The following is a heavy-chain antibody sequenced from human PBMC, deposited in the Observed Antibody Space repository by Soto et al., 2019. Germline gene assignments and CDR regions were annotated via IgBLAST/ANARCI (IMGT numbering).Heavy chain of an antibody. CDR3: ARQGKVLRFLEWLDYYYYMDV. CDR1: GYTFTSYD. CDR2: MNPNSENT. V-gene: IGHV1-8*01. Sequence: ASVKVYCKASGYTFTSYDINWVRQAAGQGLEWMGWMNPNSENTGYAQEFHGRVTISRNTSISTAYMELSSLRSEDTAVYYCARQGKVLRFLEWLDYYYYMDVWGKGTTVTVSS. D-gene: IGHD3-3*01. J-gene: IGHJ6*03.